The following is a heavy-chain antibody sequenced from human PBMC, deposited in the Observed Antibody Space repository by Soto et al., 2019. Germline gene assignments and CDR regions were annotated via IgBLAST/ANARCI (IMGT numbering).Heavy chain of an antibody. J-gene: IGHJ4*02. CDR3: SRGIGYCPKGVGYQRDY. Sequence: QVQLVQSGAEVKKPGASVKVSCKASGYSFTSYDINWVRQATGQGLEWMGRMNPNSGNTDYAQRFQGRVTMTRDTSISTAYMALRSLRAGDAAVYFCSRGIGYCPKGVGYQRDYWGQGTLVTVSS. CDR1: GYSFTSYD. V-gene: IGHV1-8*01. CDR2: MNPNSGNT. D-gene: IGHD2-8*01.